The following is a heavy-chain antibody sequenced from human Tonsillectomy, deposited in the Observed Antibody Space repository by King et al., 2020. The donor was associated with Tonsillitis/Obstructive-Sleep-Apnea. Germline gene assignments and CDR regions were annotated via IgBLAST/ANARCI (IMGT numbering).Heavy chain of an antibody. CDR3: AKEAAVGATLASLDY. CDR1: GFTFRNYA. V-gene: IGHV3-23*04. CDR2: MSGSGTST. D-gene: IGHD1-26*01. J-gene: IGHJ4*02. Sequence: VQLVESGGGLVQPGGSLILSCEASGFTFRNYAMNWVRQAPGKGLEWVSVMSGSGTSTFYGDSVKGRFTISRDNSKNTLYLQMNSLRAEDTAVYYCAKEAAVGATLASLDYWGQGTLVTVSS.